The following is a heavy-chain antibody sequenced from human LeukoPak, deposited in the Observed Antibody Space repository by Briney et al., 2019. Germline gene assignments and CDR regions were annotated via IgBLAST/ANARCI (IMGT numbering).Heavy chain of an antibody. Sequence: PGGSLRLSCAASGFTFDDYAMHWVRQAPGKGLEWVAVISYDGSNKYYADSVKGRFTISRDNSKNTLYLQMNSLRAEDTAVYYCARDPRPYSSSWRYFDYWGQGTLVTVSS. CDR2: ISYDGSNK. CDR3: ARDPRPYSSSWRYFDY. V-gene: IGHV3-30-3*01. D-gene: IGHD6-13*01. CDR1: GFTFDDYA. J-gene: IGHJ4*02.